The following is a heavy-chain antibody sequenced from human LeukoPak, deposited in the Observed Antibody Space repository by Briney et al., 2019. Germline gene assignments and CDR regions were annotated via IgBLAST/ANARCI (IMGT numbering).Heavy chain of an antibody. V-gene: IGHV3-74*01. CDR2: ITSDGSET. Sequence: GGSLRLSCAASGFPFSVSWMHWVRQVPGEGLVWVSRITSDGSETSYAEFVKGRFTISRDNAKNTVWLQMNSLRAEDTAVYYCAQDYFGSIEYWGQGILVTVSS. CDR3: AQDYFGSIEY. J-gene: IGHJ4*02. CDR1: GFPFSVSW. D-gene: IGHD1-26*01.